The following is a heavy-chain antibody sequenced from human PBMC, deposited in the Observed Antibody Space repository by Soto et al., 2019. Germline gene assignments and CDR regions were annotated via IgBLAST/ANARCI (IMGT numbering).Heavy chain of an antibody. CDR2: THYRSKWYN. J-gene: IGHJ4*02. CDR1: GDTVSSNSAA. V-gene: IGHV6-1*01. D-gene: IGHD3-10*01. Sequence: QTLSLTCAISGDTVSSNSAAWNWIRQSPSRGLEWLGRTHYRSKWYNDYAVSVKSRITINPDTSKNQFSLQLNSVTPEDTAVYYCGRSVRGHVVKYFDYWGQGTLVTVSS. CDR3: GRSVRGHVVKYFDY.